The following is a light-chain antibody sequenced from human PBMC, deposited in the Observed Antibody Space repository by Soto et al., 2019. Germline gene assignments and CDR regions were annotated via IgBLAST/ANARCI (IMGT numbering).Light chain of an antibody. J-gene: IGKJ1*01. CDR1: QSVSSSY. V-gene: IGKV3-20*01. Sequence: EIVLTQSPCTLSLSPGERATLSCRAIQSVSSSYLAWYQQKPGQAPGLLIYGASSRATGIPDRFSGSGSGTDFTLTISRLEPEDFAVYYCQQYGSSPQTFGQGTKVDIK. CDR2: GAS. CDR3: QQYGSSPQT.